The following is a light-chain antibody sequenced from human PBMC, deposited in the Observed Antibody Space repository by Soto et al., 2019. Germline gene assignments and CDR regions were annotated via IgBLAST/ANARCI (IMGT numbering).Light chain of an antibody. J-gene: IGLJ1*01. CDR1: SSDVGGYNY. CDR3: SSYTSSSTLEV. V-gene: IGLV2-14*01. CDR2: EVS. Sequence: QSVLTQPASVSGSPGQSITISCTGTSSDVGGYNYASWYQQHPGKAPKLMIYEVSNRPSGVSNRFSGSKSGNTASLTISGLQAEDEADYYCSSYTSSSTLEVFGTGTKVTVL.